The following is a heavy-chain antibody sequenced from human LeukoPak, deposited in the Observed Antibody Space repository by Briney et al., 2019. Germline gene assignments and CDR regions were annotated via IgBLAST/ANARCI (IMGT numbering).Heavy chain of an antibody. V-gene: IGHV1-2*06. Sequence: GASVKVSCKASGGTFISYAISWVRQAPGQGLEWMGRINPNSGGTNYAQKFQGRVTMTRDTSISTAYMELSRLRSDDTAVYYCARGFSGYSYGSEYWGQGTLVTVSS. J-gene: IGHJ4*02. CDR1: GGTFISYA. CDR3: ARGFSGYSYGSEY. CDR2: INPNSGGT. D-gene: IGHD5-18*01.